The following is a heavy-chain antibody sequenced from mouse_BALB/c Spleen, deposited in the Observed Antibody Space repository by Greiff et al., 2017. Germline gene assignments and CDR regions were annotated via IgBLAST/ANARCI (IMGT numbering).Heavy chain of an antibody. CDR1: GYTFTSYW. D-gene: IGHD2-14*01. CDR3: ARGDYRRAMDY. Sequence: QVQLQQPGAELVTPGASVKLSCKASGYTFTSYWMHWVKQRPGQGLEWIGEINPSNGRTNYNEKFKSKATLTVDKSSSTAYMPLSSLTSEDSAVYYCARGDYRRAMDYWGQGTSVTVSS. CDR2: INPSNGRT. V-gene: IGHV1S81*02. J-gene: IGHJ4*01.